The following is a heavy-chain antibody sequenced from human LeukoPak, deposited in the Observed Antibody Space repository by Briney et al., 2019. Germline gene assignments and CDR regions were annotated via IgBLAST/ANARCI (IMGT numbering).Heavy chain of an antibody. Sequence: ASVKVSCKASGYTFTGYYIHWVRQAPGQGLVWMGWINPNSDGTNYAQKFQGRVTMTRDTSISTAYMELSRLRSDDTAVYYCARNNYGDYVPSFDYWGQGTLVTVSS. D-gene: IGHD4-17*01. J-gene: IGHJ4*02. V-gene: IGHV1-2*02. CDR2: INPNSDGT. CDR3: ARNNYGDYVPSFDY. CDR1: GYTFTGYY.